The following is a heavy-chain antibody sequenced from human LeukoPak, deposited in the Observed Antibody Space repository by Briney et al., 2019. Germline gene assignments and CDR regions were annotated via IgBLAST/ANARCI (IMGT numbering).Heavy chain of an antibody. Sequence: AGGSLRLSCAASGFTFSSYKMIWVRQAPGKGLEWVSYITTSGTTTYYEDSLKGRLTFSRENDKNSLYLQMHRLRAEETGVYYCAIVLFHSLAVFDYWGQGTLFTVSS. CDR2: ITTSGTTT. CDR3: AIVLFHSLAVFDY. V-gene: IGHV3-48*03. CDR1: GFTFSSYK. D-gene: IGHD2/OR15-2a*01. J-gene: IGHJ4*02.